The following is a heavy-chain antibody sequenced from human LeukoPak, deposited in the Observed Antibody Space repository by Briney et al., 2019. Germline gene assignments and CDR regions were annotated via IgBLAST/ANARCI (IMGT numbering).Heavy chain of an antibody. J-gene: IGHJ4*02. CDR1: GGSISSGSYY. D-gene: IGHD4-23*01. CDR2: IYTSGST. V-gene: IGHV4-61*02. Sequence: PSQTLSLTCTVSGGSISSGSYYWSWIRQPAGKGLEWIGRIYTSGSTNYNPSLKSRVTISVDTSKNQFSLKLSSVTAADTAVYYCARETTVVEDYFDYWGQGTLVTVSS. CDR3: ARETTVVEDYFDY.